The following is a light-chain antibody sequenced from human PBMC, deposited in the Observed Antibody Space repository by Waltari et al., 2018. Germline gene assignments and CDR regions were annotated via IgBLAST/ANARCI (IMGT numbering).Light chain of an antibody. CDR1: SSNVGTYKY. V-gene: IGLV2-11*01. CDR3: CSYAGSYTYV. Sequence: QSALTQPRSVSGSPGQSVTISCTGTSSNVGTYKYVSWYQQHPGQAPRLIIYVAYKRPSGVHDRFSGSKAGNTASLTISGLQAEDEADYYCCSYAGSYTYVFGSVTEVTVL. CDR2: VAY. J-gene: IGLJ1*01.